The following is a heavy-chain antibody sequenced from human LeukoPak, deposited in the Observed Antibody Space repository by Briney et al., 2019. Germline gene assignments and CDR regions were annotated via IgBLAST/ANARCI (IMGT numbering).Heavy chain of an antibody. Sequence: ASVKVSCKASGGTFSSYTISWVRQAPGQGLEWLGRIIPILGIANYAQKFQGRVTITAYKSTSPAYMELSSLRSEDTAVYYCASSVAVLLYGSGSYQSLDVWGKGTTVTVSS. V-gene: IGHV1-69*02. D-gene: IGHD3-10*01. J-gene: IGHJ6*04. CDR3: ASSVAVLLYGSGSYQSLDV. CDR1: GGTFSSYT. CDR2: IIPILGIA.